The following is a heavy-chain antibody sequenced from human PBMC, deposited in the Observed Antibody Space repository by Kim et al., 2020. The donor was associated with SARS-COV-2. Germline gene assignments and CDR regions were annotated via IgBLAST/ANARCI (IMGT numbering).Heavy chain of an antibody. Sequence: KCRFTISIDDSKNTLYLQMNSLKTEDTAVYYCTTEESYDYVWGSYRYLSYWGQGTLVTVSS. V-gene: IGHV3-15*01. D-gene: IGHD3-16*02. CDR3: TTEESYDYVWGSYRYLSY. J-gene: IGHJ4*02.